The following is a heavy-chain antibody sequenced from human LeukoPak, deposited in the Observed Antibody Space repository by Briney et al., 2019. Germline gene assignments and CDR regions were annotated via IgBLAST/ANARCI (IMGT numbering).Heavy chain of an antibody. CDR1: GFTFSSYG. CDR3: ARTRGGYSGYDLDY. D-gene: IGHD5-12*01. J-gene: IGHJ4*02. Sequence: PGRSLRLSCAASGFTFSSYGMHWVRQAPGKGLEWVAVIWYDGSNKYYADSVKGRFTISRDNSKNTLYLQMNSLRAEDTAVYYCARTRGGYSGYDLDYWGQGTLVTVSS. V-gene: IGHV3-33*01. CDR2: IWYDGSNK.